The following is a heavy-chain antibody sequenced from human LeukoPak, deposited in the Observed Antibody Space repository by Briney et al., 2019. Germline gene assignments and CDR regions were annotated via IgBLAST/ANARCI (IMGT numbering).Heavy chain of an antibody. V-gene: IGHV3-23*01. CDR1: GFTFSSYA. D-gene: IGHD3-22*01. J-gene: IGHJ4*02. CDR2: ISDSGDST. CDR3: AGPSSGYFDT. Sequence: PGGSLRLSCAVSGFTFSSYAMSWVRQAPGRGLEWVSAISDSGDSTYYADSVKGRFTISRDNSKDTLYLQMNSLRAEDTAVYFCAGPSSGYFDTWGQGTLVTVSS.